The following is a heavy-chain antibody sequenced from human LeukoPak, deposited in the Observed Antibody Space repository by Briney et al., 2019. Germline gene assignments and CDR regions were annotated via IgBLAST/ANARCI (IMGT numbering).Heavy chain of an antibody. D-gene: IGHD3-22*01. CDR3: ARDHYYDSSGSPRGSPTGY. CDR1: GFTFYDYA. J-gene: IGHJ4*02. CDR2: ISWNSDTR. V-gene: IGHV3-9*01. Sequence: PGGSLRLSCAVSGFTFYDYAMHWVRQVPGKGLEWVAGISWNSDTRGYVDSVKGRFTISRDNARNSLYLQMNSLRAEDTALYYCARDHYYDSSGSPRGSPTGYWGQGTLVTVSS.